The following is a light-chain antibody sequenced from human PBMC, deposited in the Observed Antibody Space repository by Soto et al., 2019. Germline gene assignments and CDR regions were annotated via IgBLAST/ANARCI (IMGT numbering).Light chain of an antibody. CDR3: QHSYTTPPWT. J-gene: IGKJ1*01. V-gene: IGKV1-39*01. CDR1: QNILKY. CDR2: AAS. Sequence: DIQMTQSPSSVSASLGDRVTITCRASQNILKYLNWYQQKPGKAPNLLISAASNLQSGVPSRFSGSGSGTDFTLTISSLQPEDFATYYCQHSYTTPPWTFGQGTKVDI.